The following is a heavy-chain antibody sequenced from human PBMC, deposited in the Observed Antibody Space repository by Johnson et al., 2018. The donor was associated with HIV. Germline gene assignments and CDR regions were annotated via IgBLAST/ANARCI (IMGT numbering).Heavy chain of an antibody. CDR3: AREYYDSSGYYYGGVSAFDI. J-gene: IGHJ3*02. Sequence: QVQLVESGGGVVRPGGSLRLSCAASGFTFSSYGMHWVRQAPGKGLEWVAFIRYDGSNKYYADSVKGRFTISRDNSKNTLYLQMNSLRAEDTAVYYCAREYYDSSGYYYGGVSAFDIWGQGTMVTVSS. CDR1: GFTFSSYG. V-gene: IGHV3-30*02. CDR2: IRYDGSNK. D-gene: IGHD3-22*01.